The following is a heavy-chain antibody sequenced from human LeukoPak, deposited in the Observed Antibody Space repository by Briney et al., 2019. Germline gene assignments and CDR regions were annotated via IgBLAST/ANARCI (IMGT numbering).Heavy chain of an antibody. V-gene: IGHV3-21*01. CDR3: ARDPSGTYYPRVSGALDI. Sequence: GGSLRLSCAASGFTFSSYSMNWVRQAPGKGLEWVSSISSTSSYIYYADSVKGRFTVSRDNAKNSLYLQMDSLRAEDTAVYYCARDPSGTYYPRVSGALDIWGQGTMVTVSS. CDR2: ISSTSSYI. J-gene: IGHJ3*02. D-gene: IGHD1-26*01. CDR1: GFTFSSYS.